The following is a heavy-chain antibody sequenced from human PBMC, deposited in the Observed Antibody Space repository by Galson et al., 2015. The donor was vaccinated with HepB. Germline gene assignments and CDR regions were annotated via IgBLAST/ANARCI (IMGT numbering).Heavy chain of an antibody. D-gene: IGHD2-15*01. J-gene: IGHJ6*02. Sequence: SLRLSCAASGFTFSSYGMHWVRQAPGKGLEWVAVISYDGSNKYYADSVKGRFTISRDNSKNTLYLQMNSLRAEDTAVYSRAKASSGGRPYYYYYRMDVWGQGTTVTVSS. CDR3: AKASSGGRPYYYYYRMDV. CDR2: ISYDGSNK. V-gene: IGHV3-30*18. CDR1: GFTFSSYG.